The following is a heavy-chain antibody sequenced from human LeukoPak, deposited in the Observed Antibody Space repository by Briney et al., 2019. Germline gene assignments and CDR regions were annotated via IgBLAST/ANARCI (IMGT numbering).Heavy chain of an antibody. V-gene: IGHV3-23*01. CDR1: GFTFSNFV. CDR2: IDGGGGST. J-gene: IGHJ6*03. Sequence: GGSLRLSCAASGFTFSNFVMSWVRQAPGKGLEWVSYIDGGGGSTNYADSVKGRFTISRDNSKNTLYLQMNSLRAEDTAVYYCAKDRRALGYYYMDVWGKGTTVTISS. CDR3: AKDRRALGYYYMDV.